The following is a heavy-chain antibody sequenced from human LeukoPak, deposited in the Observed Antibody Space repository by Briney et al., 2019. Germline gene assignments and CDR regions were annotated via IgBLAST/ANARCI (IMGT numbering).Heavy chain of an antibody. Sequence: ASVKVSCKASGYTFTSYDINWVRQATGQGLEWMGWMNPNSGNTGYAQKFQGRVTMTRNTSISTAYMELSSLRSEDTAVYYCARGDCSSTNCYDFYYYGMDVWGQGTTVTVSS. CDR3: ARGDCSSTNCYDFYYYGMDV. CDR2: MNPNSGNT. V-gene: IGHV1-8*01. CDR1: GYTFTSYD. D-gene: IGHD2-2*01. J-gene: IGHJ6*02.